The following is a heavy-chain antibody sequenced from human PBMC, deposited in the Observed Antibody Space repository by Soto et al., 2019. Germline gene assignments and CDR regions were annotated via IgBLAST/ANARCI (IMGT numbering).Heavy chain of an antibody. V-gene: IGHV3-48*01. J-gene: IGHJ4*02. CDR2: ISSSSSTI. CDR3: ARGAYYYDSSGLSY. CDR1: GFTFSSYS. Sequence: GGSLRLSCAASGFTFSSYSMNWVRQAPGKRLEWVSYISSSSSTIYYADSVKGRFTISRDNAKNSLYLQMNSLRAEDTAVYYCARGAYYYDSSGLSYWGQGTLVTVS. D-gene: IGHD3-22*01.